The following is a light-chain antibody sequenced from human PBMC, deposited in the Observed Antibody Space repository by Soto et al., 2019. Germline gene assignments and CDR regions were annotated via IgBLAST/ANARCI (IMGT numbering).Light chain of an antibody. V-gene: IGKV1-17*01. J-gene: IGKJ4*01. CDR2: AAY. CDR3: LQHNSYPLT. Sequence: DIPMTQSPSSLSASVGDRVTITCRASQGIRNDLAWYQQKPGKAPKRLIYAAYNLQSGVPSRFSGSGSGTEFTLTISSLQPEDFATYYCLQHNSYPLTFGGGTKVEIK. CDR1: QGIRND.